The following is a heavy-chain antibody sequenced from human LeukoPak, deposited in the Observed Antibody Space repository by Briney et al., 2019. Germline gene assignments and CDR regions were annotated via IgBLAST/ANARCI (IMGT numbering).Heavy chain of an antibody. CDR3: ARDAAAGTGPFDS. CDR2: IKQDGSEK. Sequence: PGGSLRLSCAASGFSFSSYYMSWVRQAPGKGLEWVASIKQDGSEKYYVDSVKGRFTISRDNAKNSLYLQMNSLRAEDTAVYYCARDAAAGTGPFDSWDQGTLVTVSS. J-gene: IGHJ4*02. CDR1: GFSFSSYY. D-gene: IGHD6-13*01. V-gene: IGHV3-7*01.